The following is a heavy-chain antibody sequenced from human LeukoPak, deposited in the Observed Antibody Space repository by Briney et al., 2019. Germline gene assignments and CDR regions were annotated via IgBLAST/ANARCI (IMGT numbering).Heavy chain of an antibody. D-gene: IGHD4-11*01. V-gene: IGHV3-30*18. CDR1: GFTFGSYG. J-gene: IGHJ4*02. Sequence: PGRSLRLSCAASGFTFGSYGMHWVRQAPGKGLEWVAVVSYHGRNKHYADSVQGRFTISRDNSKNTVYLQTDSLRPDDTAVYYCTKEYSNAMDYYDYWGQGTLVTVSS. CDR2: VSYHGRNK. CDR3: TKEYSNAMDYYDY.